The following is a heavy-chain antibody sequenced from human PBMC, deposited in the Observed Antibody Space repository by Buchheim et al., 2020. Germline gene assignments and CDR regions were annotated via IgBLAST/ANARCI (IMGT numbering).Heavy chain of an antibody. CDR1: RLTFSSYG. V-gene: IGHV3-30*18. J-gene: IGHJ6*02. CDR3: AKDLVPDCSSTSCYVYPYYYYGMDI. CDR2: ISYDGSHK. D-gene: IGHD2-2*01. Sequence: QVQLVESGGGVVQPGGSLRLSCAASRLTFSSYGMHWARQAPGKGLEWVAVISYDGSHKYYGDSVKGRFSISRDNSKNTLYLQMNNLGAEDTAVYYCAKDLVPDCSSTSCYVYPYYYYGMDIWGQGTT.